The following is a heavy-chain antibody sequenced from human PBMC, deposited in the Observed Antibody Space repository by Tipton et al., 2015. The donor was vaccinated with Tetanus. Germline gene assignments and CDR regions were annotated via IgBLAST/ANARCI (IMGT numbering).Heavy chain of an antibody. CDR2: FDPEDGET. V-gene: IGHV1-24*01. Sequence: QSGAEVKKPGASVKVSCKVSGYTLTELSMHWVRQAPGKGLEWMGGFDPEDGETIYAQKFQGRVTMTEDTSTDTAYMELSSLRSEDTAVYYCATVLWGSYRYSSVYFDCWGQGTLVTVSS. D-gene: IGHD3-16*02. CDR1: GYTLTELS. CDR3: ATVLWGSYRYSSVYFDC. J-gene: IGHJ4*02.